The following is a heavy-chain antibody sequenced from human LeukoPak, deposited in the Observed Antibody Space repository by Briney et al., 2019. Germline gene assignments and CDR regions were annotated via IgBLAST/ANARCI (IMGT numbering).Heavy chain of an antibody. CDR1: GGTFSSYA. J-gene: IGHJ5*02. V-gene: IGHV1-69*13. CDR2: IIPIFGTA. CDR3: ARVGGIRYYYDSSGYLNWFDP. D-gene: IGHD3-22*01. Sequence: SVKVSCKASGGTFSSYAISWVRQAPGQGLEWMGGIIPIFGTANYAQKFQGRVTITADESTSTAYMELSSLRSEDTAVYYCARVGGIRYYYDSSGYLNWFDPWGQGTPVTVSS.